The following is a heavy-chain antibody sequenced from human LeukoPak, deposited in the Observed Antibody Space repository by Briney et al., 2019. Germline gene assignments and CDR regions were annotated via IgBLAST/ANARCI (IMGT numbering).Heavy chain of an antibody. CDR1: GYTFTGYY. Sequence: APVKVSCKASGYTFTGYYMHWVRQAPGQGLEWMGWINPNSGGTNYAQKFQGRVTMTRDTSISTAYMELSRLRSDDTAVYYCARPAVTTDAFDIWGQGTMVTVSS. CDR3: ARPAVTTDAFDI. CDR2: INPNSGGT. J-gene: IGHJ3*02. V-gene: IGHV1-2*02. D-gene: IGHD1-14*01.